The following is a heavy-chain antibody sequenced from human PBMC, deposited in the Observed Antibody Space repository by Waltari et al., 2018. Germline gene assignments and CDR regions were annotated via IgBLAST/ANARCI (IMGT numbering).Heavy chain of an antibody. D-gene: IGHD6-19*01. CDR3: ARPIAVAGTGWFDP. CDR2: ICYSGRT. Sequence: QLQLQESGPGLVKPSETLSLTCTVPGGSIRSSSYYWGWSRPPPGKGLEWIGGICYSGRTYYNPSLKSRVTISVDTSKNQFSLKLSSVTAADTAVYYCARPIAVAGTGWFDPWGQGTLVTVSS. CDR1: GGSIRSSSYY. V-gene: IGHV4-39*01. J-gene: IGHJ5*02.